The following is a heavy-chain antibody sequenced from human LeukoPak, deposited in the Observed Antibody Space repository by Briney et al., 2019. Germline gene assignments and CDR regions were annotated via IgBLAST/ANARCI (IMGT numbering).Heavy chain of an antibody. V-gene: IGHV3-7*01. D-gene: IGHD4-11*01. J-gene: IGHJ4*02. CDR3: ARESDHSNYPGTFDH. Sequence: GGSLRLSCAASGFTLSRYWMSWVRQAPGKRLEWVANIKHDGSEKYYVDSVKGRFTISRDNAKNSLSLQMNSLRVEDTALYYCARESDHSNYPGTFDHWGPGTLVAVSS. CDR2: IKHDGSEK. CDR1: GFTLSRYW.